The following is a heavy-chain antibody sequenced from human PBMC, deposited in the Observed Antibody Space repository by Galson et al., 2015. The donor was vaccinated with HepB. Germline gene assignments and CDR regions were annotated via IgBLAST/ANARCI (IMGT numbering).Heavy chain of an antibody. V-gene: IGHV6-1*01. CDR2: TYYRSKWYN. J-gene: IGHJ2*01. D-gene: IGHD6-13*01. CDR1: GDSVSNNSAA. CDR3: AREYSSSDSYWYFDL. Sequence: CAISGDSVSNNSAAWNWIRQSPSRGLEWLGGTYYRSKWYNDYAVSVKSRITINPDTSKNQFSLQLNSVTPEDTAVYYCAREYSSSDSYWYFDLWGRGTLVTVSS.